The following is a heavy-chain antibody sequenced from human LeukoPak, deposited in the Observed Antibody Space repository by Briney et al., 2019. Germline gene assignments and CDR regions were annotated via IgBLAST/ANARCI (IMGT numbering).Heavy chain of an antibody. J-gene: IGHJ4*02. D-gene: IGHD3-16*01. V-gene: IGHV4-34*01. Sequence: SETLSLTCAVYGGSFSGYYWSWIRQPPGKGLEWIGEINHSGSNNYNPSLKSRVTISVDTSKNQFSLKLSSVTAADTAVYYCARDRITFGGVYRYFDYWGQGTLVTDSS. CDR3: ARDRITFGGVYRYFDY. CDR1: GGSFSGYY. CDR2: INHSGSN.